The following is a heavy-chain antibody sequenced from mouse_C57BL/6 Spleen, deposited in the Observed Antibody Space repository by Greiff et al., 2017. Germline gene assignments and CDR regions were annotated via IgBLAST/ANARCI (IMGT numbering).Heavy chain of an antibody. V-gene: IGHV1-26*01. Sequence: EVQLQQSGPELVKPGASVKISCKASGYTFTDYYMNWVKQSPGKSLEWIGDINPNNGGTSYNQKFKGKATLTVDKSAITAYMQLRSLTSEDSAVYYSARENFFDYWGQGTTLTVSS. CDR1: GYTFTDYY. CDR2: INPNNGGT. J-gene: IGHJ2*01. CDR3: ARENFFDY.